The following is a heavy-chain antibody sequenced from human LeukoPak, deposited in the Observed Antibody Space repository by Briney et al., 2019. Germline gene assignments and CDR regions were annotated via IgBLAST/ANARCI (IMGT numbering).Heavy chain of an antibody. J-gene: IGHJ4*02. Sequence: GASVKVSCKASGYTFTGYYMHWGRQAPGQGLEWMGRINPNSGGTNYAQKFQGRVTMTRDTSISTAYMELSRLRSDDTAVYYCARDIEYSSSFDYWGQGTLVTVSS. D-gene: IGHD6-6*01. V-gene: IGHV1-2*06. CDR2: INPNSGGT. CDR3: ARDIEYSSSFDY. CDR1: GYTFTGYY.